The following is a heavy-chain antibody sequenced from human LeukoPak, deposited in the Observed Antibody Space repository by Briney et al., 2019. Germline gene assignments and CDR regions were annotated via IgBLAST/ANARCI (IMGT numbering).Heavy chain of an antibody. CDR2: ISESGGST. J-gene: IGHJ4*02. D-gene: IGHD4-17*01. V-gene: IGHV3-23*01. CDR1: GFTFNSYA. Sequence: PGGSLRLSCAASGFTFNSYAMSWVRQAPGKGLEWVSAISESGGSTYYADSVKGRFTISRDNSKNTLYLQMNSLRAEDTAVYYCARVGGDYGLDYWGQGTLVTVSS. CDR3: ARVGGDYGLDY.